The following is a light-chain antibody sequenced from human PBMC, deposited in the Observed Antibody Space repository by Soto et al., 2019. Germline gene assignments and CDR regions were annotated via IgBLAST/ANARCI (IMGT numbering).Light chain of an antibody. Sequence: SYELTQPPSVSVSPGQTATITCSGDNLGSAYACWYQQKPGQSPVLLIYLDTQRPSGIPERFSGSNSGNTATLTISGTQAMDEEDYFCQTWDDTTGVVFGGGTKLTVL. J-gene: IGLJ2*01. V-gene: IGLV3-1*01. CDR1: NLGSAY. CDR2: LDT. CDR3: QTWDDTTGVV.